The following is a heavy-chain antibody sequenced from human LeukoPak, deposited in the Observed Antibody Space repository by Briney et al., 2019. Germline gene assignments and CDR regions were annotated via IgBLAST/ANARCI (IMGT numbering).Heavy chain of an antibody. CDR3: ARDQGGGDGSYFDY. CDR1: GGSISSTNYY. J-gene: IGHJ4*02. D-gene: IGHD2-21*01. V-gene: IGHV4-39*07. CDR2: IYYSGST. Sequence: SETLSLTCTVSGGSISSTNYYWGWIRQPPGKGLEWIGSIYYSGSTYYNPSLKSRVTISVDKSKNQFSLKLSSVTAADTAVYYCARDQGGGDGSYFDYWGQGTLVTVSS.